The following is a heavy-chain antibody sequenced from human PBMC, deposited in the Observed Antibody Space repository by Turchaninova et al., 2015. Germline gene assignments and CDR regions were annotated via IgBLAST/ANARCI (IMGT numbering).Heavy chain of an antibody. CDR2: FTSAGAN. V-gene: IGHV4-4*07. CDR3: ARETSPGVWHSFDY. Sequence: QVLLQESGPGLVKTSETLSLTCTVSGASVDSYSWNWIRQPPGKGLEWIGCFTSAGANGYNPSRKSRLPMSHDTSKNHCPLKLESVTAADTALYYCARETSPGVWHSFDYWGQGILITVSS. J-gene: IGHJ4*02. D-gene: IGHD2-21*02. CDR1: GASVDSYS.